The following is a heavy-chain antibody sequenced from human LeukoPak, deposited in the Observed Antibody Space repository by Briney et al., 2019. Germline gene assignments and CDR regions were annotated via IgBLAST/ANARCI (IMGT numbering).Heavy chain of an antibody. CDR1: GGSFSGYY. V-gene: IGHV4-34*01. J-gene: IGHJ5*02. CDR2: INHSGST. CDR3: ARGSNTRYCSSTSCYNRGTDWFDP. Sequence: SETLSLTCAVYGGSFSGYYWSWIRQPPGQGLEWIGEINHSGSTNYNPSLKSRVTISVDTSKNQFSLKLSSVTAADTAVYYCARGSNTRYCSSTSCYNRGTDWFDPWGQGTLVTVSS. D-gene: IGHD2-2*02.